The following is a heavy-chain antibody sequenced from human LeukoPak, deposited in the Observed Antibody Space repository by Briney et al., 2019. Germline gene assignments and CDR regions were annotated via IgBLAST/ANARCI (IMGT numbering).Heavy chain of an antibody. V-gene: IGHV1-8*01. J-gene: IGHJ4*02. D-gene: IGHD5-12*01. CDR2: MNPNSGNT. Sequence: GASVKVSCKASGYTFTSYDINWVRQATGQGLEWMGWMNPNSGNTGYAQKFQGRVTMTRNTSISTAYMELSSLRSEHTAVYYCASLAGVATISSSLSRPPADYWGQGTLVAVSS. CDR1: GYTFTSYD. CDR3: ASLAGVATISSSLSRPPADY.